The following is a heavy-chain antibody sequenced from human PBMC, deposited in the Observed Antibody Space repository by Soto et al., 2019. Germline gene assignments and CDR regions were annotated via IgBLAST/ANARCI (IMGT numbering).Heavy chain of an antibody. CDR1: GFSFSNYG. V-gene: IGHV3-30*18. CDR2: ISYDGSSK. CDR3: SKDRRGGRAVLDS. J-gene: IGHJ4*02. Sequence: VGSLRLSCAASGFSFSNYGMHWVRQAPGKGLEWVAVISYDGSSKYHADSVKGRFTISRDNSKNTLHLQMNSLRAEDTAVYYCSKDRRGGRAVLDSWGQGTPVTVSS. D-gene: IGHD2-8*01.